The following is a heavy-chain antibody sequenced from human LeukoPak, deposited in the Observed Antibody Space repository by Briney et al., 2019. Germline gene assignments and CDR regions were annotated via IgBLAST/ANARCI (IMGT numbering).Heavy chain of an antibody. CDR1: GFTFSSYW. CDR3: ARDGSYGYDYYYMDV. CDR2: IKQDGSEK. Sequence: HPGGSLRLSCAASGFTFSSYWMSWVRQAPGKGLEWVANIKQDGSEKYYVDSVKGRFTISRDNAKNSLYLQMNSLRAEDTAVYYCARDGSYGYDYYYMDVWGKGTTVTVSS. J-gene: IGHJ6*03. D-gene: IGHD5-18*01. V-gene: IGHV3-7*01.